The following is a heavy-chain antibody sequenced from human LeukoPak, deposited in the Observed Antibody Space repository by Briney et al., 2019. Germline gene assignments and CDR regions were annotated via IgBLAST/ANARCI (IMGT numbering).Heavy chain of an antibody. CDR2: ISSSSSYI. V-gene: IGHV3-21*01. CDR1: GFTFSSYS. Sequence: GGSLRLSCAASGFTFSSYSMNWVRQAPGKGLEWVSSISSSSSYIYYADSVKGRFTISRDNAKNSLYLQMDSLRAEDTAVYYCARSPGGSGWTGWLDPWGQGTLVTVSS. D-gene: IGHD6-19*01. J-gene: IGHJ5*02. CDR3: ARSPGGSGWTGWLDP.